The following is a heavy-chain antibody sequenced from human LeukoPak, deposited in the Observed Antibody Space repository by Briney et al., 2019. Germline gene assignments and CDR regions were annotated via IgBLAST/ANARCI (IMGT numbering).Heavy chain of an antibody. J-gene: IGHJ4*02. D-gene: IGHD2-15*01. CDR1: GDDVSSFY. CDR2: IHYSGSS. Sequence: SETLSLTCSVSGDDVSSFYWNWIRQSPGGGLGWIGNIHYSGSSIYNPSLRSRITMSIDTSKRQLFLKLTSVTAADTAVYYCVLAPNSNWFDFWGQGTLVTVSS. V-gene: IGHV4-59*08. CDR3: VLAPNSNWFDF.